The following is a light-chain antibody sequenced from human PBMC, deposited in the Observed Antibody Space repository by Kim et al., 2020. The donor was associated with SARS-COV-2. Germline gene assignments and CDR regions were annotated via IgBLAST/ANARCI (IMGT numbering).Light chain of an antibody. CDR3: QVWDSSSDHAV. CDR1: NIGSKS. CDR2: YDS. V-gene: IGLV3-21*04. Sequence: SYVLTQPPSVSVAPGKTARITCGGNNIGSKSVHWYQQKPGQAPVLVIYYDSDRPSGIPERFSGSNSGNTATLTISRVEAGDEADYYCQVWDSSSDHAVFG. J-gene: IGLJ3*02.